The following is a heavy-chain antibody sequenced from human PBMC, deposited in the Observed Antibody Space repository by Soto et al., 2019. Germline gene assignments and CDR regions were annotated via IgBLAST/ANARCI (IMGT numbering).Heavy chain of an antibody. V-gene: IGHV1-69*01. CDR1: GGTFSSYA. CDR3: ARLTYDFWSGYPPYYYYYGMDV. CDR2: IIPIFGTA. D-gene: IGHD3-3*01. Sequence: QVQLVQSGAEVKKSGSSVKVSCKASGGTFSSYAISWVRQAPGQGLEWMGGIIPIFGTANYAQKFQGRVTITADESTSTAYMELSSLRSEDTAVYYCARLTYDFWSGYPPYYYYYGMDVWGQGTTVTVSS. J-gene: IGHJ6*02.